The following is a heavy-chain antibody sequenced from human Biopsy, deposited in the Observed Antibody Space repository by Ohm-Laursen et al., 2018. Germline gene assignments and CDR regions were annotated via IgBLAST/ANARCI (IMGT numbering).Heavy chain of an antibody. Sequence: SLRLSCTASGFTFSSFAMSWVRQAPGKGLVWVSGISDNGGSTHYADSVKGRFSISRDTSKNTLYLQMNSLRAEDTAVYYCAKDVFGGFSGSTDYYAYYFDSWGQGTLVTVSS. D-gene: IGHD3-10*02. CDR2: ISDNGGST. V-gene: IGHV3-23*01. CDR1: GFTFSSFA. CDR3: AKDVFGGFSGSTDYYAYYFDS. J-gene: IGHJ4*02.